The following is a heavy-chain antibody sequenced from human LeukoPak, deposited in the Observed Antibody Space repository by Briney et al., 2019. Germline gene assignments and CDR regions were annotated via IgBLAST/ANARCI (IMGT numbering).Heavy chain of an antibody. D-gene: IGHD2-21*02. CDR1: GYTFTSYG. V-gene: IGHV1-18*01. CDR3: ASGYCGGDCYSSQFDY. J-gene: IGHJ4*02. Sequence: ASVKVSCKASGYTFTSYGISWVRQAPGQGLEWMGWISAYNGNTNYAQKLQGRVTMTADTSTSTAYMELRSLRSDDTAVYYCASGYCGGDCYSSQFDYWGQGTLVTVSS. CDR2: ISAYNGNT.